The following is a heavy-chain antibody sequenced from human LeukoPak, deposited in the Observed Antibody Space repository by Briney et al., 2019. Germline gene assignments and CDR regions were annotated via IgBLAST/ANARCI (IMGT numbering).Heavy chain of an antibody. CDR2: IYHSGST. J-gene: IGHJ5*02. V-gene: IGHV4-4*02. CDR1: GGSISSSNW. Sequence: SETLSLTCAVSGGSISSSNWWSWVRQPPGKGLEWIGEIYHSGSTNYNPSLKSRVTISVDKSKNQFSLKLSSVTAADTAVYYCARGGRMSSGWYSSWGQGTLVTVSS. CDR3: ARGGRMSSGWYSS. D-gene: IGHD6-19*01.